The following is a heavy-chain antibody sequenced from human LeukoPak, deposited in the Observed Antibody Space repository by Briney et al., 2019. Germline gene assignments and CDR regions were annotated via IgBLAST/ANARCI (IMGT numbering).Heavy chain of an antibody. J-gene: IGHJ5*02. V-gene: IGHV4-4*07. CDR1: GGSISSYY. D-gene: IGHD3-22*01. CDR3: ARGKYYYDSNSSYRYFDP. Sequence: SETLSLTCTVSGGSISSYYWSWIRQPAGKGLEWIGRIYTTGSANYNPSLKSRVTMSIDTSKKQFSLNLSSVTAADTAVYYCARGKYYYDSNSSYRYFDPWGQGTLVTVSS. CDR2: IYTTGSA.